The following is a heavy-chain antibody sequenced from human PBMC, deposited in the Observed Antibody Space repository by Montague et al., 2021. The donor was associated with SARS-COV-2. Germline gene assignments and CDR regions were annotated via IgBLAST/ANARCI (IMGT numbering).Heavy chain of an antibody. J-gene: IGHJ4*02. D-gene: IGHD4-23*01. Sequence: SETLSLTCSVSGGLTSHYHWSWIRQPPGKGLEWIGYINYNGETHHNPSLNGRVTLSVDTSKNQFSLSVMFVTPDDTAVYFCATYREGYGGKGTWGQGSLVTVSS. V-gene: IGHV4-59*03. CDR1: GGLTSHYH. CDR2: INYNGET. CDR3: ATYREGYGGKGT.